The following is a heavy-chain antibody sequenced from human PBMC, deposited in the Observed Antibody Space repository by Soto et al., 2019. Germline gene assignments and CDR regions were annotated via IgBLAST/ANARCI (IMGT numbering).Heavy chain of an antibody. CDR2: VAYSGST. CDR3: ARRRTNTDIRPPRGYYFDF. J-gene: IGHJ4*02. CDR1: GVSVSSRGYY. Sequence: QLQLQESGPGLVKPSETLSLTCSVSGVSVSSRGYYWDWIRQPPGKGLEWIGSVAYSGSTYYNPSLKSRVTTSDDRSKNAFSQKLNSMPAADTSVYYCARRRTNTDIRPPRGYYFDFWGLGILVTVSS. D-gene: IGHD3-10*01. V-gene: IGHV4-39*02.